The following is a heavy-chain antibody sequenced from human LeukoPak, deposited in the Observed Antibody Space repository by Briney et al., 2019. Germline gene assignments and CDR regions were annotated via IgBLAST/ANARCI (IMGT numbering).Heavy chain of an antibody. D-gene: IGHD3-22*01. Sequence: PSETLSLTCAVYGGSFSGYYWSWIRQPPGKGLEWIGEINHSGSTNYNPSLKSRVTISVDASKNQFSLKLSSVTAADTAVYYCARGAPPYYYDSSAYYPRHPFYYWVQGTLVTVSS. CDR3: ARGAPPYYYDSSAYYPRHPFYY. J-gene: IGHJ4*02. CDR2: INHSGST. V-gene: IGHV4-34*01. CDR1: GGSFSGYY.